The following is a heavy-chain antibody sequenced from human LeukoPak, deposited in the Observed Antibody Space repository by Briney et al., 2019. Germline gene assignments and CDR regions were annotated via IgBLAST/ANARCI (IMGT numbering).Heavy chain of an antibody. Sequence: GTLSLSCAVSGFTVSSYYLSWIRQAPGKGLEWIALIYHGGSTSFGASLKSRFTFSRDNSKNTLYLQMNSLRAEDTAVYYCARDRVNWNDVGGLFDYWGQGTLVTVSS. J-gene: IGHJ4*02. CDR3: ARDRVNWNDVGGLFDY. CDR2: IYHGGST. V-gene: IGHV3-53*01. CDR1: GFTVSSYY. D-gene: IGHD1-1*01.